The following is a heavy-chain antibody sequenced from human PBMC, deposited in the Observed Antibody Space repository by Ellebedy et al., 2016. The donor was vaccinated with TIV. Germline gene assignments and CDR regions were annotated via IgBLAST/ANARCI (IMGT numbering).Heavy chain of an antibody. CDR1: GFTFSSYG. V-gene: IGHV3-30*18. Sequence: GESLKISXAASGFTFSSYGMHWVRQAPGKGLEWVAVISYDGSNKYYADSVKGRFTISRDNSKNTLYLQMNSLRAEDTAVYYCAKGPRGGSSSWYWYYYYMDVWGKGTTVTVSS. CDR2: ISYDGSNK. J-gene: IGHJ6*03. D-gene: IGHD6-13*01. CDR3: AKGPRGGSSSWYWYYYYMDV.